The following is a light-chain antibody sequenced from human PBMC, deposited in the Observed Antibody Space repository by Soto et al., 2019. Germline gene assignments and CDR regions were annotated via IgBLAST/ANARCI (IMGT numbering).Light chain of an antibody. Sequence: EIVLTQSPDTLSLSPGERATLSCRASQSVSGYLGWYQQKPGQAPRLLIYDASNRAYGVPARFRGSGSVTIFTLILASLGPEDFAVYYSQQRSNWPYHAFRGGT. J-gene: IGKJ4*01. V-gene: IGKV3-11*01. CDR1: QSVSGY. CDR2: DAS. CDR3: QQRSNWPYHA.